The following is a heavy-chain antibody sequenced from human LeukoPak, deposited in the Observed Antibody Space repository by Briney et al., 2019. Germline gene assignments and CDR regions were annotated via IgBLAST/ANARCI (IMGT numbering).Heavy chain of an antibody. CDR1: GFTFSSYA. J-gene: IGHJ4*02. D-gene: IGHD2-15*01. V-gene: IGHV3-30*04. Sequence: GRSLRLSCAASGFTFSSYAMHWVRQAPGKGLEWVAVISYDGSNKYYADSVKGRFTISRDNSKSTLRLQMNSLRAEDTAVYYCAKQLGYCSDGSCYFPYWGQGTLVTVSS. CDR2: ISYDGSNK. CDR3: AKQLGYCSDGSCYFPY.